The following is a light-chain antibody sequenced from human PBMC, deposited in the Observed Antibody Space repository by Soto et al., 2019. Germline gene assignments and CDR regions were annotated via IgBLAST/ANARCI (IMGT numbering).Light chain of an antibody. CDR1: RSGSSTY. J-gene: IGKJ1*01. Sequence: IVLTKSPGTLSLSPGERATLSCRASRSGSSTYFIWYQQKPGQAPRLLIYGASSRATGVPDRFSGGGSGTDFTLTISRLEPEDFAVYYCQHFVNSLTRTFGQGTKA. CDR3: QHFVNSLTRT. CDR2: GAS. V-gene: IGKV3-20*01.